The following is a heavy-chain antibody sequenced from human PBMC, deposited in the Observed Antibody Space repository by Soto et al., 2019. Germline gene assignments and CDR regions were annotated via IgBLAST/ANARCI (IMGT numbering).Heavy chain of an antibody. CDR3: VREDRYSGYVI. Sequence: ASVKVSCKASGGTFSSYAISWVRQAPGQGLEWMGWINPNSGGTNYAQKFQGWVTMTRDTSISTAYMELSRLRSDDTAVYYCVREDRYSGYVIWGQGTLVTVSS. CDR1: GGTFSSYA. J-gene: IGHJ4*02. V-gene: IGHV1-2*04. CDR2: INPNSGGT. D-gene: IGHD5-12*01.